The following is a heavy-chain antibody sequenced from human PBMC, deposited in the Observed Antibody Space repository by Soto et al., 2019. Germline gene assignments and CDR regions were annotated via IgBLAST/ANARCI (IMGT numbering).Heavy chain of an antibody. Sequence: GEALKLSREGSGNSISGYRIGWGRQMPGKGPGWMGIIYPGDSDTRYSPSFQGQVTISADKSISTAYLQWSSLKASDTAMYYCARIIAAAANPGGYYYGMDVWGQGTTVTVSS. D-gene: IGHD6-13*01. V-gene: IGHV5-51*01. CDR1: GNSISGYR. CDR2: IYPGDSDT. J-gene: IGHJ6*02. CDR3: ARIIAAAANPGGYYYGMDV.